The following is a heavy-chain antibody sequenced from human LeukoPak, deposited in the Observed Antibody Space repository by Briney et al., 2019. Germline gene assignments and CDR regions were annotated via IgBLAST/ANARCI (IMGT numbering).Heavy chain of an antibody. J-gene: IGHJ6*04. CDR1: GFTFSSYA. CDR3: AREPGEYGMDV. D-gene: IGHD3-10*01. CDR2: ISYDGSNK. V-gene: IGHV3-30*04. Sequence: QPGGSLRLSCAASGFTFSSYAMHWVRQAPGKGLEWVAVISYDGSNKYYADSVKGRFTVSRDNSKNTLYLQMNSLRAEDTAVYYCAREPGEYGMDVWGKGTTVTVSS.